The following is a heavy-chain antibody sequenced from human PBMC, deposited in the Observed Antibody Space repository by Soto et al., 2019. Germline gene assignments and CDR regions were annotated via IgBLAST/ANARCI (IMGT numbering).Heavy chain of an antibody. CDR3: ARFTGGDSIGFYGS. D-gene: IGHD3-22*01. J-gene: IGHJ5*02. CDR2: IWFDASKD. CDR1: GFTFSSHG. V-gene: IGHV3-33*01. Sequence: GGSLRLYCAASGFTFSSHGMHWVRQSPGKGLEWVAVIWFDASKDFYADSLKGRFTISRDNSRNTLFLQMNSLRVEDTAVYYCARFTGGDSIGFYGSWGEGTQVTVAS.